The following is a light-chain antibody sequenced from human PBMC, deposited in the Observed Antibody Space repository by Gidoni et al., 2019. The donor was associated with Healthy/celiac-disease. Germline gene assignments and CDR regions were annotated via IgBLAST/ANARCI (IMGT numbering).Light chain of an antibody. CDR2: DAS. V-gene: IGKV3-11*01. CDR1: QSVSSY. CDR3: QQRSNFFT. Sequence: DIVLTQSPATLSLSPGERATLSCRASQSVSSYLAWYQQKPGQAPMLLIYDASNRATGIPARFSGSGSGTDCTLTSSSLEPEDFAVYYCQQRSNFFTFGPGTKVYIK. J-gene: IGKJ3*01.